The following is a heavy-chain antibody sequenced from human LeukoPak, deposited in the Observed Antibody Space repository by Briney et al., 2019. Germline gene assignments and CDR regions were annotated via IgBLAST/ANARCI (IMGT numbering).Heavy chain of an antibody. CDR1: GYSFTSYW. V-gene: IGHV5-51*01. CDR3: ARRDDSSGYYRNYFDY. D-gene: IGHD3-22*01. CDR2: IHPGDSDT. J-gene: IGHJ4*02. Sequence: GESLKISCKGSGYSFTSYWIGRVRQMPGRGLEWMGIIHPGDSDTRYSPSFQGQVTISADKSISTAYLQWSSLKASDTAMYYCARRDDSSGYYRNYFDYWGQGTLVTVSS.